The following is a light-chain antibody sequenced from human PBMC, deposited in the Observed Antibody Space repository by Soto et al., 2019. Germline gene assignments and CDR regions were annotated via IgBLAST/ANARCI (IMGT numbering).Light chain of an antibody. CDR1: QSLLHMTGETF. Sequence: DVVMTQTPLSLSVAPGQPASISCKSSQSLLHMTGETFLFWYLQKPGQSPQLLIYEVSTRVSGVPDRFSGSGSGTDLTLEISRVATDDVGIYYCMQSTQLPPTFGQGTRLGIE. V-gene: IGKV2D-29*02. J-gene: IGKJ5*01. CDR2: EVS. CDR3: MQSTQLPPT.